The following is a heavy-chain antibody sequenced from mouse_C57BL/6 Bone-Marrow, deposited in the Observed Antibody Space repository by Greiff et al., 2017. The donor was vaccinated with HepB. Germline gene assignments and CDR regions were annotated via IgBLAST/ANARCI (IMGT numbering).Heavy chain of an antibody. CDR2: ISSGGSYT. D-gene: IGHD2-5*01. CDR1: GFTFSSYG. Sequence: EVKLMESGGDLVKPGGSLKLSCAASGFTFSSYGMSWVRQTPDKRLEWVATISSGGSYTYYPDSVKGRFTISRDNAKNTLYLQMSSLKSEDTAMYYCARPPTIVTPYYFDYWGQGTTLTVSS. V-gene: IGHV5-6*01. J-gene: IGHJ2*01. CDR3: ARPPTIVTPYYFDY.